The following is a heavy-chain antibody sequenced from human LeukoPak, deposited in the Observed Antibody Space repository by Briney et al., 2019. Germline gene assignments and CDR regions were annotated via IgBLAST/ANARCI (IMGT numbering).Heavy chain of an antibody. CDR1: GDSVSSNSAA. J-gene: IGHJ4*02. CDR2: TYYRSMWYN. D-gene: IGHD3-22*01. Sequence: SQTLSLTCAISGDSVSSNSAAWNWIRQSPSRGLEWLGRTYYRSMWYNDYAVSVKSRITINPDTSKNQFSLQLNSVTPEDTAVYYCASSFDSSGYYDLYYFDYWGQGTLVTVSS. V-gene: IGHV6-1*01. CDR3: ASSFDSSGYYDLYYFDY.